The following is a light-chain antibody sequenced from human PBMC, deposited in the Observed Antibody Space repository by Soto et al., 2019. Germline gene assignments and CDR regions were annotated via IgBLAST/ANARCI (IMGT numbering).Light chain of an antibody. V-gene: IGKV3-15*01. CDR1: QSVFSS. CDR2: GSA. J-gene: IGKJ1*01. CDR3: QQYNNWPRT. Sequence: EIVMTQSPATPSVSPGERATLSCRASQSVFSSLAWFQQRPGQAPRLLIYGSATRATGIPARFSGSGSGTEFTLTISSLQSEDFAVYCCQQYNNWPRTFGQGTKVDIK.